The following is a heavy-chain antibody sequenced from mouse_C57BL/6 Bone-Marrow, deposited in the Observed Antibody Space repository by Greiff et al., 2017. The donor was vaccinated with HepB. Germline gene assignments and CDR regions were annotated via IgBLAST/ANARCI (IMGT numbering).Heavy chain of an antibody. V-gene: IGHV1-42*01. CDR3: AREEDDYDLYWYFDV. CDR2: INPSTGGT. J-gene: IGHJ1*03. Sequence: EVQLQQSGPELVKPGASVKISCKASGYSFTGYYMNWVKQSPEKSLEWIGEINPSTGGTTYNQKFKAKATLTVDKSSSTAYMQLKSLTSEDSAVYYCAREEDDYDLYWYFDVWGTGTTVTVSS. CDR1: GYSFTGYY. D-gene: IGHD2-4*01.